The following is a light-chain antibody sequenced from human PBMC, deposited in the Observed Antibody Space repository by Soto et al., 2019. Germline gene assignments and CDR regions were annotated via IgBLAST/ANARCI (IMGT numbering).Light chain of an antibody. J-gene: IGKJ4*01. CDR1: QSISSY. V-gene: IGKV1-39*01. CDR3: QHSYSTPPT. CDR2: AAS. Sequence: DIQMTQSPSSLSASVGDRVTITCRASQSISSYLNWYQQKPGKAPKLLIYAASSLQSGVPSRFSGSGSGTAFTLTISSLQPEDFATYYCQHSYSTPPTFGGGTKVEIK.